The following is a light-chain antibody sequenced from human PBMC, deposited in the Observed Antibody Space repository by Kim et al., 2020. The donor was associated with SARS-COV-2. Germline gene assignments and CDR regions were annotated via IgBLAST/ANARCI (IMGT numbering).Light chain of an antibody. CDR1: SGHSRYD. V-gene: IGLV4-69*01. J-gene: IGLJ3*02. Sequence: ASVKLTCTLSSGHSRYDIAWHQQQPEKGPRYLMKLNSDGSHSKGDGTPDRFSGSSSGAERYLTISSLQSEDEADYYCQTWGTGIWVFGGGTKLTVL. CDR2: LNSDGSH. CDR3: QTWGTGIWV.